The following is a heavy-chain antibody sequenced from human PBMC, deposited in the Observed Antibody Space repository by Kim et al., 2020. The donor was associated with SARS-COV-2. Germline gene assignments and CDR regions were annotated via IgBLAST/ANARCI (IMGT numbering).Heavy chain of an antibody. Sequence: SETLSLTCTVSGGSISSSSYYWGWIRQPPGKGLEWIGSIYYSGSTYYNPSLKSRVTISVDTSKNQFSLKLSSVTAADTAVYYCARAVPSGSYYGFDYWGQGTLVTVSS. CDR1: GGSISSSSYY. CDR2: IYYSGST. V-gene: IGHV4-39*01. CDR3: ARAVPSGSYYGFDY. J-gene: IGHJ4*02. D-gene: IGHD1-26*01.